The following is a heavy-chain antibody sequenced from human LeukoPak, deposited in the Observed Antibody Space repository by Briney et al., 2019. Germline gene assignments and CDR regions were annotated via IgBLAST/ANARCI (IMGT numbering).Heavy chain of an antibody. CDR3: ARDRGYDFWSGYYSLYFDY. V-gene: IGHV4-59*01. CDR2: IYYSGST. J-gene: IGHJ4*02. CDR1: GGSISSYY. D-gene: IGHD3-3*01. Sequence: SETLSLTCTVSGGSISSYYWSWIRQPPGKGLEWIGYIYYSGSTSYNPSLKSRVTISVDTSKNQFSLKLSSVTAADTAVYYCARDRGYDFWSGYYSLYFDYWGQGTLVTVSS.